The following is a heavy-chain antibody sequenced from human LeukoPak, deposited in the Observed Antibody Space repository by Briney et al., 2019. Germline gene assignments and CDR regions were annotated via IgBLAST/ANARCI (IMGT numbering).Heavy chain of an antibody. D-gene: IGHD3-22*01. CDR3: ARHAGSYYTYNFDY. J-gene: IGHJ4*02. Sequence: SETLSLTRTVSGGSIRSSSYYWGWIRQPPGKGLEWIGSIYYSGSTNYKPSLRSRVTISVDTSKNQFSLKLSSVTAADTAVYYCARHAGSYYTYNFDYWGQGTLVTVSS. V-gene: IGHV4-39*01. CDR2: IYYSGST. CDR1: GGSIRSSSYY.